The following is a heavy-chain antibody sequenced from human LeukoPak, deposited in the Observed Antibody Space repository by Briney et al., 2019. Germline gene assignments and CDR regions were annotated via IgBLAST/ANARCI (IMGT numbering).Heavy chain of an antibody. Sequence: SETLSLTCAVYGGSFSGYYWSWIRQPPGKGLEWIGEINHSGSTNYNPSLKSRVTISVDTSKNQYSLKLSSVTAADTAVYYCARERPPYYYGSGSYRAFDIWGQGTMVTVSS. V-gene: IGHV4-34*01. CDR3: ARERPPYYYGSGSYRAFDI. D-gene: IGHD3-10*01. CDR2: INHSGST. J-gene: IGHJ3*02. CDR1: GGSFSGYY.